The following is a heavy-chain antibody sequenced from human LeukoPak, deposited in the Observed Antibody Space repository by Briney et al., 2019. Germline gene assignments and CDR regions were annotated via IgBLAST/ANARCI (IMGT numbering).Heavy chain of an antibody. Sequence: GGSVRLSCEASGFDFSNYYMSWVRQAPGKGLEWLANIKYDGSYTYYVDSLNGRFTTSRDNAKNSLYLQMSSLRADDTAVYYCTRDEGATVATYRFDFWGQGTLVTVSS. CDR2: IKYDGSYT. CDR3: TRDEGATVATYRFDF. V-gene: IGHV3-7*01. CDR1: GFDFSNYY. J-gene: IGHJ4*02. D-gene: IGHD4-23*01.